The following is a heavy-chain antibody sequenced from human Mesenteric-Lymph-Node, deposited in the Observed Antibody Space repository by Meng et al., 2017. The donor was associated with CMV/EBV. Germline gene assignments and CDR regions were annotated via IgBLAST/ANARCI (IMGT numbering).Heavy chain of an antibody. CDR2: INHSGST. V-gene: IGHV4-34*01. J-gene: IGHJ4*02. D-gene: IGHD3-22*01. CDR3: ARVGYDSSGYPLPDFDY. Sequence: ESLKISCAASGFTFSSYAMNWVRQAPGKGLEWIGEINHSGSTNYNPSLKSRVTISVDTSKNQFSLKLSSVTAADTAVYYCARVGYDSSGYPLPDFDYWGQGTLVTVSS. CDR1: GFTFSSYA.